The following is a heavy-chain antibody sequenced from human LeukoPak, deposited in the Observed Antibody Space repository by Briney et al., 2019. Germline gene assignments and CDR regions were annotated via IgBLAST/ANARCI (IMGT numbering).Heavy chain of an antibody. D-gene: IGHD6-19*01. V-gene: IGHV3-30*04. J-gene: IGHJ4*02. Sequence: PGRSLRLSCAASGFTFSSYAMHWVRQAPGKGLEWVAVISYDGSNKYYADSVKGRFTISRDNSKNTLYLQMNSLRAEDTAVYYCARDPSSGHRVYFGYWGQGTLVTVSS. CDR2: ISYDGSNK. CDR3: ARDPSSGHRVYFGY. CDR1: GFTFSSYA.